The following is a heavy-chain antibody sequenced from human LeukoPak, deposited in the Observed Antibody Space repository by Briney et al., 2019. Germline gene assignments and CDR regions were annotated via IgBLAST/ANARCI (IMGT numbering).Heavy chain of an antibody. V-gene: IGHV4-39*07. CDR2: IYYSGST. D-gene: IGHD6-13*01. J-gene: IGHJ5*02. CDR1: GGSISSSSYY. CDR3: ARRWAAAGTSHRFDH. Sequence: SETLSLTCIVSGGSISSSSYYWGWIRQPPGKGLEWIGSIYYSGSTYYNPSLKSRVTISVDTSKNQFSLKLSSVTAADTAVYYCARRWAAAGTSHRFDHWGQGTLVTVSS.